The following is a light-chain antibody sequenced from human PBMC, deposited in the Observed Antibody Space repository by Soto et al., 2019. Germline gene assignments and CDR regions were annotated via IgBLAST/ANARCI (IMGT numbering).Light chain of an antibody. CDR1: SSDVGGYNY. J-gene: IGLJ1*01. V-gene: IGLV2-11*01. CDR2: DVS. Sequence: QSALTQPRSVSGSPGQSVTTSCTGTSSDVGGYNYVSWYQQHPGKAPKLMIYDVSKRPSGVPDRFSGSKSGNTASLTISGLQAEDEGDYYCCSSAGSYTWVFGTGTRVTVL. CDR3: CSSAGSYTWV.